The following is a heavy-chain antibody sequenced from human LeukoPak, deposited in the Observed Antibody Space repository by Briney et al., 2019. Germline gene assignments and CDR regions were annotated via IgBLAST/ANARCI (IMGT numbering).Heavy chain of an antibody. V-gene: IGHV3-53*01. D-gene: IGHD1-20*01. CDR1: GFTVSSNY. CDR2: LYSGGTT. Sequence: GGSLRLSCAASGFTVSSNYMSWVRQAPGKGLEWVSVLYSGGTTYYADSVKGRFTISRDNSKNTLYLQMNSLRAEDTAVYYCGKGLSGSGFDYWGQGTLVTVPS. J-gene: IGHJ4*02. CDR3: GKGLSGSGFDY.